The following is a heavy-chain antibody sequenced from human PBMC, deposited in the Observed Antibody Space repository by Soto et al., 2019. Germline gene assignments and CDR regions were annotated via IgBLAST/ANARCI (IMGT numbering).Heavy chain of an antibody. CDR3: ARDGREASGMDV. D-gene: IGHD1-26*01. J-gene: IGHJ6*02. CDR1: GGSISSHY. Sequence: SETLSLTCTVSGGSISSHYWSWVRQAPGKGLEWVGHIYYRGGTNYNPSLRSRSTISVDTSENQFSLKLNSVTTADTAVYYCARDGREASGMDVWGQGTKVTVSS. V-gene: IGHV4-59*11. CDR2: IYYRGGT.